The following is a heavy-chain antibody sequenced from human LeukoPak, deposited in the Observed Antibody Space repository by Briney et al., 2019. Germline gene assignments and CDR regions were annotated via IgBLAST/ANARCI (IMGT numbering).Heavy chain of an antibody. Sequence: SETLSLTCTVSGGSISSSSYYWGWIRQPPGKGLEWIGSIYYSGSTYYNSSLKSRVTISVDTSKNQFSLKLSSVTAADTAVYYCARDGAAGAHWYFDLWGRGTLVTVSS. CDR2: IYYSGST. J-gene: IGHJ2*01. CDR3: ARDGAAGAHWYFDL. D-gene: IGHD2-15*01. CDR1: GGSISSSSYY. V-gene: IGHV4-39*07.